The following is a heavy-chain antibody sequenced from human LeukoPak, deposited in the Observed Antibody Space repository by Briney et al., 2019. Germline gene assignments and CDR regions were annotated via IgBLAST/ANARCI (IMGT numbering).Heavy chain of an antibody. D-gene: IGHD4-17*01. CDR2: IKQDGSEK. Sequence: PGGSLRLSCAASRFTFSRHWMSWVRQAPGKGLEWVANIKQDGSEKYYVDSVKGRFTISRDNAKNSLYLQMNSLRAEDTAVYYCARADYGDYGAYWGQGTLVTVSS. J-gene: IGHJ4*02. CDR1: RFTFSRHW. V-gene: IGHV3-7*05. CDR3: ARADYGDYGAY.